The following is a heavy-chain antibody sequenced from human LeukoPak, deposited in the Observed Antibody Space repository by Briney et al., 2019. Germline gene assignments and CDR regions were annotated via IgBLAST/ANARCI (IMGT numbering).Heavy chain of an antibody. CDR1: GFTFSSYE. J-gene: IGHJ6*04. CDR3: AELAITMIGGV. Sequence: RPGGSLRLACAASGFTFSSYEMNWVRQAPGKGLEWVSYISSSGSTIYYADSVKGRFTISRDNAKNSLYLQMNSLRAEDTAVYYSAELAITMIGGVWGKGTTVTISS. D-gene: IGHD3-10*02. V-gene: IGHV3-48*03. CDR2: ISSSGSTI.